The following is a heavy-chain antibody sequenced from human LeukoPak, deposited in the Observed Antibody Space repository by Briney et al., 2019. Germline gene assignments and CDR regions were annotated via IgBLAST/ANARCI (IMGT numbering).Heavy chain of an antibody. D-gene: IGHD3-3*01. CDR2: MNPNSGNT. CDR1: GYTFTSYD. Sequence: GASVKVSCKASGYTFTSYDINWVRQATGQGLEWMGWMNPNSGNTGYAQKFQGRVTSTRNTSISTAYMELSSLRSEDTAVYYCARRGDDFWSGYHYYYMDVWGKGTTVTVSS. J-gene: IGHJ6*03. CDR3: ARRGDDFWSGYHYYYMDV. V-gene: IGHV1-8*03.